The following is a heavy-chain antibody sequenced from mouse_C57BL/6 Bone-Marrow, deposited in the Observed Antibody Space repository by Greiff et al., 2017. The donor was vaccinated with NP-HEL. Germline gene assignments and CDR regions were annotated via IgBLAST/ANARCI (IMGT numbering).Heavy chain of an antibody. D-gene: IGHD1-1*01. J-gene: IGHJ2*01. Sequence: QVQLQQSGPGLVAPSQRLSITCTVSGFSLTSYAISWVRQPPGKGLEWLGVIWTGGGTNYNSALKSRLSISKDNSKSQVFLKMNSLQTDDTARYYCARNWGTTVGYFDYWGQGTTLTVSS. CDR3: ARNWGTTVGYFDY. CDR2: IWTGGGT. V-gene: IGHV2-9-1*01. CDR1: GFSLTSYA.